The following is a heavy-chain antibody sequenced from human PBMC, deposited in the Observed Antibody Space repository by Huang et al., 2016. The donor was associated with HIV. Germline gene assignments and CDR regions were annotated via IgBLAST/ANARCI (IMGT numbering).Heavy chain of an antibody. CDR2: TSPHSGKT. V-gene: IGHV1-18*04. Sequence: HVQLVQSGADVKKPGASVKVSCKASGYTFDSYGINWVRQAPGQGREWMAWTSPHSGKTNHAQKPQGRVTMTTDTTTSTAYMELRILTSDDTAVYYCARDATGYGTGWSTEFDYWGQGTLVTVSS. CDR1: GYTFDSYG. CDR3: ARDATGYGTGWSTEFDY. J-gene: IGHJ4*02. D-gene: IGHD6-19*01.